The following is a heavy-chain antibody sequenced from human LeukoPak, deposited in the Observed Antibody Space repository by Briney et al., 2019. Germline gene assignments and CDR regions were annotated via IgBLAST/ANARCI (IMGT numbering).Heavy chain of an antibody. CDR2: ISGSGGST. Sequence: GGSLRLSCAASGFTFSSYAMSWVRQAPGKGLEWVSAISGSGGSTYYADSVKGWFTISRDDSRNTLYLQMNSLRGDDTAVYYCAKDVGKWESLHFFDYWGQGTLVTVSS. J-gene: IGHJ4*02. D-gene: IGHD1-26*01. V-gene: IGHV3-23*01. CDR1: GFTFSSYA. CDR3: AKDVGKWESLHFFDY.